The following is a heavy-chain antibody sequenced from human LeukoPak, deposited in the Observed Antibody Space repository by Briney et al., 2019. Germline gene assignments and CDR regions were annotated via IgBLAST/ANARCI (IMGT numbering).Heavy chain of an antibody. V-gene: IGHV1-18*04. Sequence: GASVKVSCKASGYTFNSHGISWVRQAPGQGLEWMGWISAYNGDTNFAQKFQGRVTLTTDRTTSTAYLELRSLRSDDTAVYYCARDPSNTSGRKTWFDPWGQGTLVTVSS. D-gene: IGHD2-2*01. CDR3: ARDPSNTSGRKTWFDP. J-gene: IGHJ5*02. CDR2: ISAYNGDT. CDR1: GYTFNSHG.